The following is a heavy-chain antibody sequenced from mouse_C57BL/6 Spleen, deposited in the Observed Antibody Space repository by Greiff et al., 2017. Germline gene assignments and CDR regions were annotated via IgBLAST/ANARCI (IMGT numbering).Heavy chain of an antibody. CDR3: ARRGDYYGSRGYAMDY. V-gene: IGHV1-54*01. Sequence: QVQLKESGAELVRPGTSVKVSCKASGYAFTNYLIEWVKQRPGQGLEWIGVINPGSGGTNYNEKVKGKATLTADKSSSTAYMQLSRLTSEDSAVYFCARRGDYYGSRGYAMDYWGQGTSVTVSS. CDR1: GYAFTNYL. D-gene: IGHD1-1*01. CDR2: INPGSGGT. J-gene: IGHJ4*01.